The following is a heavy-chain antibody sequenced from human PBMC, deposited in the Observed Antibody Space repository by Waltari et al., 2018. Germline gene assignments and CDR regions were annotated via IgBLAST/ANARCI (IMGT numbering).Heavy chain of an antibody. J-gene: IGHJ6*02. CDR3: ARDLPETPAPYYYYGMDV. V-gene: IGHV3-21*01. CDR1: GFTFSSYS. Sequence: EVQLVESGGGLVKPGGSLRLSCAASGFTFSSYSMNWVRQAPGKGLEWVSSSSSSSSYIYYADSVKGRFTISRDNAKNSLYLQMNSLRAEDTAVYYCARDLPETPAPYYYYGMDVWGQGTTVTVSS. CDR2: SSSSSSYI.